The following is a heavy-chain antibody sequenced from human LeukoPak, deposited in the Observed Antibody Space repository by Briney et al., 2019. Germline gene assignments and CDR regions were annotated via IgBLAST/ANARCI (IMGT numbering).Heavy chain of an antibody. CDR3: ARVTYCGGDCYLNYYYYGMDV. CDR2: IIPIFGTA. V-gene: IGHV1-69*13. J-gene: IGHJ6*02. CDR1: GGTFSSYA. D-gene: IGHD2-21*02. Sequence: SVKVSCTASGGTFSSYAISRVRQAPRQGLEWMGGIIPIFGTANYAQKFQGRVTITADESTSTAYMELSSLRSEDTAVYYCARVTYCGGDCYLNYYYYGMDVWGQGTTVTVSS.